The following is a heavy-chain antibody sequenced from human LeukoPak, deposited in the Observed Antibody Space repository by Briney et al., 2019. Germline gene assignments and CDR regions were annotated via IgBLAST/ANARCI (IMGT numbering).Heavy chain of an antibody. CDR3: ARDHNWGLDY. CDR1: GFTFNSYS. J-gene: IGHJ4*02. CDR2: ISGSTSTI. Sequence: GGSLRLSCAAAGFTFNSYSMNWVRQAPGKGLEWLSYISGSTSTIYYADSVKGRFTVSRDNAKNSLYLQMNSLRDEDTAVYFCARDHNWGLDYWGQGTPVTVSS. D-gene: IGHD7-27*01. V-gene: IGHV3-48*02.